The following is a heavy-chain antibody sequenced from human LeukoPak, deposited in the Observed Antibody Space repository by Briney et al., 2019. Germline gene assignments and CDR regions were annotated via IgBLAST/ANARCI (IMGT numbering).Heavy chain of an antibody. CDR1: GVSLTNYA. V-gene: IGHV3-30*04. CDR2: ISYDGSRT. D-gene: IGHD4-17*01. J-gene: IGHJ4*02. CDR3: AKRPSDYGDYVTYFDY. Sequence: GGSLRLSCAPSGVSLTNYALDWVRQAPGKGLEWVAAISYDGSRTYYTDSVKGRFTISRDNFKDTLYLQMNSLRDEDTAVYYCAKRPSDYGDYVTYFDYWGQGTLVTVSS.